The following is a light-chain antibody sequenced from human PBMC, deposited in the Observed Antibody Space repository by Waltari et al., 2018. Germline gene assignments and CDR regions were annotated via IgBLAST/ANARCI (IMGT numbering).Light chain of an antibody. Sequence: HSVLTQPPSVSAAPGPDVTIFCSASSTTIGTNSVFWYQQVPGTAPNLLIFDNNERPSGIPDRFSGSKSGTSATLDITGLQTGDEAHYYCATWDSSLSGGVFGGGTKVTVL. V-gene: IGLV1-51*01. CDR1: STTIGTNS. CDR3: ATWDSSLSGGV. J-gene: IGLJ2*01. CDR2: DNN.